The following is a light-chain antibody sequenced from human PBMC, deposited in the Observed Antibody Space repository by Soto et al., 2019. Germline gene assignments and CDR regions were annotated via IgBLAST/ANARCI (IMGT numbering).Light chain of an antibody. J-gene: IGLJ1*01. CDR1: SSDVGGYNY. V-gene: IGLV2-14*01. Sequence: QSALTQPASVSGSPGQSITISCTGTSSDVGGYNYVSWYQQHPGKAPKLMIYEVSNRPSGVSNRFSGSKSGNTASLTISGVKAEDVADYYCISYTTRSIDYVFGTGTQVTV. CDR2: EVS. CDR3: ISYTTRSIDYV.